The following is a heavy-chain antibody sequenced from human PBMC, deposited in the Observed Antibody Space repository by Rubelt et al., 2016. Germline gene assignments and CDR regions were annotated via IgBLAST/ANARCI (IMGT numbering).Heavy chain of an antibody. V-gene: IGHV1-46*01. CDR3: ARGQDSRFLEWLSFDY. D-gene: IGHD3-3*01. CDR2: INPSGGSK. Sequence: QVQLVQPGAEVKKPGASVKVSCKASGYTFTSYYMHWVRQAPGQGLEWMGIINPSGGSKSYAQKFQGRVTMTRDTSTSTVYMELSSLRSEDTAVYYCARGQDSRFLEWLSFDYWGQGTLVTVSS. CDR1: GYTFTSYY. J-gene: IGHJ4*02.